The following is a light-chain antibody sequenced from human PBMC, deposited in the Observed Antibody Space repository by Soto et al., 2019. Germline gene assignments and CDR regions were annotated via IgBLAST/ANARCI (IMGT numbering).Light chain of an antibody. Sequence: QSVLTQPASVSGSPGQSITISCTGTSSDVGGHNYVSWYQQHPGKVPKLIIYDINNRPSGVSNRFSGSKSGNTASLTISGLQAEDEADYYCSSYTSSSTPYVFGTGTKVTVL. J-gene: IGLJ1*01. CDR2: DIN. CDR1: SSDVGGHNY. CDR3: SSYTSSSTPYV. V-gene: IGLV2-14*01.